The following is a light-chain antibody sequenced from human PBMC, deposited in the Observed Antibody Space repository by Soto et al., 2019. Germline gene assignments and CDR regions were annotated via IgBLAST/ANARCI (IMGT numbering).Light chain of an antibody. CDR1: QSIGYW. Sequence: DIQMTQSPSTLSASVGDRVTITCRASQSIGYWLAWYQQKPGKAPNLLIYDASSLESGASSRFSGSGSGTEFTLTISSLQPDDFATYYCQQYNSYPWTFGQGTKVEIK. CDR2: DAS. CDR3: QQYNSYPWT. J-gene: IGKJ1*01. V-gene: IGKV1-5*01.